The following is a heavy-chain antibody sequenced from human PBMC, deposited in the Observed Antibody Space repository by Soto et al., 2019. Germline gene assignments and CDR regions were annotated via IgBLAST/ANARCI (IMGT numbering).Heavy chain of an antibody. V-gene: IGHV1-3*01. Sequence: ASVKVSCKASGYTFTSYAMHWVRQAPGQRLEWMGWINAGNGNTKYSQEFQGRVTITRDTSASTAYMELSSLRSEDTAVYYCARGWCSGGSCYSSFDYWGQGTLVTVSS. CDR1: GYTFTSYA. CDR3: ARGWCSGGSCYSSFDY. D-gene: IGHD2-15*01. J-gene: IGHJ4*02. CDR2: INAGNGNT.